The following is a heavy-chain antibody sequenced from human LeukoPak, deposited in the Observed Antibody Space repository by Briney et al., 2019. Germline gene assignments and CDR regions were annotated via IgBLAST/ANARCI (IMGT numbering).Heavy chain of an antibody. D-gene: IGHD2-8*02. V-gene: IGHV1-46*01. J-gene: IGHJ5*02. CDR2: INPNGGST. CDR3: ARGGSTGPHWFDP. Sequence: ASVKVSCKASGYTFTSNYMHWVRQAPGQGLEWMGIINPNGGSTNYAQKFQGRVTLTRDMSTRTVYMELSSLRSEDTAVYYCARGGSTGPHWFDPWGQGTLVTVSS. CDR1: GYTFTSNY.